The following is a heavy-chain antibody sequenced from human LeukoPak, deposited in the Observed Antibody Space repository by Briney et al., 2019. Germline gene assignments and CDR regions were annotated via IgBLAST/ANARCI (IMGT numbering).Heavy chain of an antibody. CDR2: IYFGGTT. Sequence: GGSLRLSCAASGFTVSSNYMTWVRQAPGQGLEWVSVIYFGGTTYYADSVKGRFTVSRDKTKNTVDLQMSSLRAEDTAVYHCATGTAAVGALDSWGQGTLVTVSS. J-gene: IGHJ4*02. CDR1: GFTVSSNY. D-gene: IGHD1-26*01. V-gene: IGHV3-53*01. CDR3: ATGTAAVGALDS.